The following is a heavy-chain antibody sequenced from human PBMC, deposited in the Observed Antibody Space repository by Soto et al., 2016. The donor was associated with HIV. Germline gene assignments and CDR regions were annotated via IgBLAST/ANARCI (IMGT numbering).Heavy chain of an antibody. J-gene: IGHJ5*02. V-gene: IGHV3-73*01. CDR1: GFTFSGSA. D-gene: IGHD4-4*01. Sequence: EVQLVESEGGLVQPGGSLKLSCAASGFTFSGSAMHWVRQASGKGLEWVGRIRSKANSYATAYAASVKGRFTISRDDSKNTAYLQMNSLKTEDTAVYYCTRDYSNYNWFDPWGQGTLVTVSS. CDR2: IRSKANSYAT. CDR3: TRDYSNYNWFDP.